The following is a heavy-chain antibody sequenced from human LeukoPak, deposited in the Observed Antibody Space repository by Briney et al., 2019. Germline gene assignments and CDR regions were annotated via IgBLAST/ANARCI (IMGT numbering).Heavy chain of an antibody. Sequence: SETLSLTCTVSGGSISSYYWSWIRQPPGKALEWIGYIYYSGSTNYNPSLKSRVTISVDTSKNQFSLKLSSVTAADTAVYYCARGGGSSDYSYYGMDVWGQGTTVTVSS. D-gene: IGHD6-13*01. CDR3: ARGGGSSDYSYYGMDV. J-gene: IGHJ6*02. V-gene: IGHV4-59*01. CDR1: GGSISSYY. CDR2: IYYSGST.